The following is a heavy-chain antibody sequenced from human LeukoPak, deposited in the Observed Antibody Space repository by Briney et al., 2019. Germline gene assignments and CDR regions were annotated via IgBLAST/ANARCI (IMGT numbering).Heavy chain of an antibody. CDR1: GGSISSSSHY. CDR2: IYYSGST. CDR3: ARPRIRDGYNWEY. J-gene: IGHJ4*02. Sequence: SETLSLTCTVSGGSISSSSHYWGWIRQPPGKGLEWIGSIYYSGSTYYNSSLKSRVTISVDTSKNQFSLKLSSVTAADTAVYYCARPRIRDGYNWEYWGQGTLVTVSS. V-gene: IGHV4-39*01. D-gene: IGHD5-24*01.